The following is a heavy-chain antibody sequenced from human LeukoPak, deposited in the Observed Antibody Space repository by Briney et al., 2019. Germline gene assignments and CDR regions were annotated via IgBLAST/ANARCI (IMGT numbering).Heavy chain of an antibody. D-gene: IGHD2-15*01. CDR2: INWYGGST. CDR3: ARDRSRGQGGRPYHWFDP. Sequence: GSLRLSCAASGLTLDDYGVSWVRQAAGTGVEWCSGINWYGGSTGYADSVKGRFAISRDNAKNSPYLQMNSLSADDTGLYYCARDRSRGQGGRPYHWFDPWGQGTLVTVSS. J-gene: IGHJ5*02. V-gene: IGHV3-20*04. CDR1: GLTLDDYG.